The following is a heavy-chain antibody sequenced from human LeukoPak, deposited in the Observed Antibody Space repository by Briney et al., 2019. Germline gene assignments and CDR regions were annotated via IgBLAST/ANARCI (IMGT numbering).Heavy chain of an antibody. D-gene: IGHD5-18*01. J-gene: IGHJ4*02. CDR1: GFTFSSYA. V-gene: IGHV3-23*01. CDR2: ISGSGGST. CDR3: AKLGGQLWSQFDY. Sequence: GGSLRLSCAASGFTFSSYAVSWVRQAPGKGLEWVSAISGSGGSTYYADSVKGRFTISRDNSKNTLYLQMNSLRAEDTAVYYCAKLGGQLWSQFDYWGQGTLVTVSS.